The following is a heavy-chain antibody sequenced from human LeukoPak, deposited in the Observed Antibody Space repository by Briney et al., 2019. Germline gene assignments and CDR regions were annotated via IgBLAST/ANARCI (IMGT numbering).Heavy chain of an antibody. CDR1: GYTFTSYG. J-gene: IGHJ4*02. V-gene: IGHV1-18*01. D-gene: IGHD3-22*01. CDR2: ISAYNGNT. Sequence: ASVKVSCKASGYTFTSYGISWVRQAPGQGLEWMGWISAYNGNTNYAQKLQGRVTMTTDTSTSTAYMELRSLRSDDTAVYYCAGAGLGRFSSGYDYWGQGTLVTVSS. CDR3: AGAGLGRFSSGYDY.